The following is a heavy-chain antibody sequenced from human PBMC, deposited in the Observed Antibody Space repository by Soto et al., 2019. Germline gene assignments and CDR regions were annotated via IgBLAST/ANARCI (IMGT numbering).Heavy chain of an antibody. V-gene: IGHV3-21*01. CDR1: GFTFSSYS. Sequence: VQLVESGGGLVKPGGSLRLSCAASGFTFSSYSMNWVRQAPGKGLEWVSSISSSSSYIYYADSVKGRFTISRDNAKNSLYLQMNSLRAEDTAVYYCARDSGWNRYYFDYWGQGTLVTVSS. CDR2: ISSSSSYI. J-gene: IGHJ4*02. CDR3: ARDSGWNRYYFDY. D-gene: IGHD1-1*01.